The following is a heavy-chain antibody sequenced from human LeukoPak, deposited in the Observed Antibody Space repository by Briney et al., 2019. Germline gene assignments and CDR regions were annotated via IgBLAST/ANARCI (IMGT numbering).Heavy chain of an antibody. D-gene: IGHD2-8*01. CDR3: ARWGGVGMDV. V-gene: IGHV1-46*01. CDR2: INPSGGST. J-gene: IGHJ6*02. CDR1: GYTFTSYY. Sequence: APVKLSCKASGYTFTSYYMHWVRQAPGKGLEWMGIINPSGGSTSYAQKFQGRVIMTRDTSTSTVYMELSSLRSEDTAVYYCARWGGVGMDVWGQGTTLIVSS.